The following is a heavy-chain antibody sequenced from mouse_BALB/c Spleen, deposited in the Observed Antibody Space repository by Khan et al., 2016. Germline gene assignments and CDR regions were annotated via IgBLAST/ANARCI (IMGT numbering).Heavy chain of an antibody. Sequence: QFQLVQSGPELKTPGETVKISCKASGYTFTNYGMNWVKQAPGKGLKWMGWIHTSTGEPTYAEEFKGRIAFSLETSANTAYLQINNLKSEDTATYFCARTARATFVYWGQGTLVTVSA. J-gene: IGHJ3*01. CDR1: GYTFTNYG. D-gene: IGHD3-1*01. CDR3: ARTARATFVY. CDR2: IHTSTGEP. V-gene: IGHV9-3*02.